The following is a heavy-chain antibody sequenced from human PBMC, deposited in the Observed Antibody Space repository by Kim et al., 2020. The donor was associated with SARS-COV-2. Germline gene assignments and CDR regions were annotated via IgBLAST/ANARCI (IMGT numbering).Heavy chain of an antibody. CDR3: AKGARGTAMVIGPVAGYYYCGMDV. CDR2: ISGSGGST. CDR1: GFTFSSYA. V-gene: IGHV3-23*01. J-gene: IGHJ6*02. Sequence: GGSLRLSCAASGFTFSSYAMSWVRQAPGKGLEWVSAISGSGGSTYYADSVKGRFTISRDNSKNTLYLQMNSLRTEDTAVYYCAKGARGTAMVIGPVAGYYYCGMDVWGQGATVTVSS. D-gene: IGHD5-18*01.